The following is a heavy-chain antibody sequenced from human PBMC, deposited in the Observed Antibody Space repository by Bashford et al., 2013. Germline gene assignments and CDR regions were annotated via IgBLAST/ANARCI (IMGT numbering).Heavy chain of an antibody. D-gene: IGHD3-10*01. Sequence: SETLSLTCTISGGSISSGNYYWSWIRQQPGKGLEWVGFTYYSGATYHAPSLKSRVTIAISTSKNQLSLRLSSVTAADTAVYYCARGLHGSGIAYWGQGILVTVSS. CDR2: TYYSGAT. CDR3: ARGLHGSGIAY. CDR1: GGSISSGNYY. V-gene: IGHV4-30-4*01. J-gene: IGHJ4*02.